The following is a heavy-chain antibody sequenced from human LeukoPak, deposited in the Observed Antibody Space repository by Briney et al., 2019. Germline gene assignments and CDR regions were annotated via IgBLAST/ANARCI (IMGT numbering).Heavy chain of an antibody. CDR1: GESFSGYY. D-gene: IGHD3-9*01. J-gene: IGHJ5*02. CDR3: ARGSALRYFDWLSPGKNWFDP. CDR2: INHSGST. V-gene: IGHV4-34*01. Sequence: SETLSLTCAVYGESFSGYYWSWIRQPPGKGLEWIREINHSGSTNYNPSLKSRVTISVDTSKNQFSLKLSSVTAADTAVYYCARGSALRYFDWLSPGKNWFDPWGQGTLVTVSS.